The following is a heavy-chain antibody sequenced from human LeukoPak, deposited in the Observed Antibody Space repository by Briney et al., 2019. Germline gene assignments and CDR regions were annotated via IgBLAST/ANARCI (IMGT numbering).Heavy chain of an antibody. Sequence: ASVKVSCKASGYTFTGYYMHWVRQAPGQGLEWMGWIDPNSGGTNYAQKFQGRVTMTRDTSISTAYMELSRLGSDDTAVYYCARGGSWNLYYYYGMDVWGQGTTVTVSS. V-gene: IGHV1-2*02. J-gene: IGHJ6*02. CDR1: GYTFTGYY. CDR3: ARGGSWNLYYYYGMDV. CDR2: IDPNSGGT. D-gene: IGHD6-13*01.